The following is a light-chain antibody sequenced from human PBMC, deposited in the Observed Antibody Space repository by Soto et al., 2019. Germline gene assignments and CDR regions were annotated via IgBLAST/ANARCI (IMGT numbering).Light chain of an antibody. Sequence: QSVLTQPPSVSGAPGQRVTISCAGSSSNIGAGSAVHWYQQLPGTAPKLLIYGNNNRPSGVPDRFSGSKSGTSASLAITGLKSEDEAGYYCQSFDISVGWVFGGGTKLTVL. J-gene: IGLJ3*02. V-gene: IGLV1-40*01. CDR1: SSNIGAGSA. CDR2: GNN. CDR3: QSFDISVGWV.